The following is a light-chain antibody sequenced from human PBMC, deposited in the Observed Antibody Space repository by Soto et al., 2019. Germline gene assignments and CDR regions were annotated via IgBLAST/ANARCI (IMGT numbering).Light chain of an antibody. J-gene: IGLJ1*01. Sequence: QSALTQPASVSGSPGQSITISCTGTSSDVGGYNYVSWYQQHPGKAPKLMIYEVSNRPSGVSNRFSGSKSGNTASLTISGRQGEDEADYYCSSYTSSSTLYVFGTGTSSPS. V-gene: IGLV2-14*01. CDR2: EVS. CDR1: SSDVGGYNY. CDR3: SSYTSSSTLYV.